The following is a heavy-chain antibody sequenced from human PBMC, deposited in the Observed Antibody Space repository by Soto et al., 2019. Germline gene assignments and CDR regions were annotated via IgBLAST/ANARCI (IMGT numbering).Heavy chain of an antibody. D-gene: IGHD6-13*01. V-gene: IGHV5-51*01. CDR2: IYPGDSDT. J-gene: IGHJ6*02. CDR3: ARFRIAAEHRSGYYYYYGMDV. Sequence: GRMSQIPVKGLEWMGIIYPGDSDTRYSPSFQGQVTISADKSISTAYLQWSSLKASDTAMYYCARFRIAAEHRSGYYYYYGMDVWGQGNTVIVFS.